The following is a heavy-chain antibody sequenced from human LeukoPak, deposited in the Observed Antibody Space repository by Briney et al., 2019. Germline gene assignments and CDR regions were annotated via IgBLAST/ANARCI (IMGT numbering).Heavy chain of an antibody. CDR1: AVSIASSY. Sequence: PPETLSLAWTVVAVSIASSYWSWIRQPPGERLEWNGYTYYSGSSNPNPSPKSRVTVSADTSKTQFSVKLNSVTAADTAVYYCVRGNYDSRGYSNAFYIWGQGAMVTVSS. J-gene: IGHJ3*02. CDR3: VRGNYDSRGYSNAFYI. D-gene: IGHD3-22*01. CDR2: TYYSGSS. V-gene: IGHV4-59*01.